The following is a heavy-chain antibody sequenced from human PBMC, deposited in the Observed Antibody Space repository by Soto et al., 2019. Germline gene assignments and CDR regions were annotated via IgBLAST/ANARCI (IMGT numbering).Heavy chain of an antibody. J-gene: IGHJ4*02. Sequence: PGGSRRLSCAASGFTLSTYAMTWVRQTPGKGLEWVSAITGGGDSTFYADSVKGRFTISRDNSKNTLYLQMNSLRAEDTAVYYCATSSRFLGWSYTSWGRGTLVTVSS. CDR3: ATSSRFLGWSYTS. CDR2: ITGGGDST. CDR1: GFTLSTYA. V-gene: IGHV3-23*01. D-gene: IGHD3-3*01.